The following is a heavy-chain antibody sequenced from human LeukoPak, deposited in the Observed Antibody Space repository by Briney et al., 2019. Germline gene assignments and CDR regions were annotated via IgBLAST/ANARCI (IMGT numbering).Heavy chain of an antibody. CDR1: GYTFTSYY. J-gene: IGHJ4*02. CDR2: INPSGGSI. CDR3: ARDHQMSDYCDSSIDY. V-gene: IGHV1-46*01. Sequence: ASVKVSCKASGYTFTSYYMHWVRQAPGQGLEWMGIINPSGGSISYAQKFQGRVTMTRDMSTSTVYMELSSLRSEDTAVYYCARDHQMSDYCDSSIDYWGQGTLVTVSS. D-gene: IGHD3-22*01.